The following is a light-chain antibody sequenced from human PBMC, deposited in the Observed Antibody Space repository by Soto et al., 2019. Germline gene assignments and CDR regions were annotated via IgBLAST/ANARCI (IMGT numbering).Light chain of an antibody. J-gene: IGLJ1*01. V-gene: IGLV2-18*02. CDR3: NSYTGSSTYV. CDR2: EVS. Sequence: QSALTQPPSVSGSPGQSVAISCTGTSSDVGSYNRVSWYQQPPGAAPKLMIYEVSNRPSGVPDRFSGSKSGNTASLTISGLQAEDEADYYCNSYTGSSTYVFGTGTQLTV. CDR1: SSDVGSYNR.